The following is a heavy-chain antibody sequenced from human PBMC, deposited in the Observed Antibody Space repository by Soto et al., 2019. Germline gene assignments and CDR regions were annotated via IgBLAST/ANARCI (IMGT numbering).Heavy chain of an antibody. D-gene: IGHD3-22*01. CDR1: GGSVSSGSYY. V-gene: IGHV4-61*01. J-gene: IGHJ4*02. CDR2: IYYRGST. Sequence: PSETLSLTCTVSGGSVSSGSYYWSWIRQPPGKGLEWIGYIYYRGSTNYNPSLKSRVTISVDTSKNQFSLKLSSVTAADTAVYYCARAPLYYYDSSGYPDYWGQGTLVTVSS. CDR3: ARAPLYYYDSSGYPDY.